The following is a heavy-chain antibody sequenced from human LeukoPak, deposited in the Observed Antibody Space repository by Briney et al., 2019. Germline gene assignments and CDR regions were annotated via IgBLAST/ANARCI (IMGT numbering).Heavy chain of an antibody. V-gene: IGHV3-7*01. Sequence: GGSLRLSCAASGFDFNVQTMSWVRQAPGKGLAWVTRMKEDGSEIYYVDSVKGRFTISRDNPKNSLYLQMNSLRAGDTAAYYCVRGGATGGRFENWGQGILVTVSS. CDR2: MKEDGSEI. D-gene: IGHD1-26*01. CDR1: GFDFNVQT. J-gene: IGHJ4*02. CDR3: VRGGATGGRFEN.